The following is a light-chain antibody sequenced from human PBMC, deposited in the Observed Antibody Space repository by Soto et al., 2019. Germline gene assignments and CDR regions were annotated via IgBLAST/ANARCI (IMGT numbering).Light chain of an antibody. Sequence: EIVMTQSPATLSLSPGERATLSCRASQTINSTLAWYQQKPGQAPRLFMFRASSRATGIPDRFSGSGSGTAFNLTISSLQSEDFAVYYCQQYNNWPRATFGGGTKVETK. V-gene: IGKV3-15*01. J-gene: IGKJ4*01. CDR2: RAS. CDR3: QQYNNWPRAT. CDR1: QTINST.